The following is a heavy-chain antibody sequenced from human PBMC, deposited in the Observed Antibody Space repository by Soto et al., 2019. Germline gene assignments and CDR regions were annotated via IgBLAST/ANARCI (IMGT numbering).Heavy chain of an antibody. Sequence: QVQLVQSGAEVKKPVASVKLSCRTSGYTFTHYYIHWVRQAPGQGLEWLAIINPASGSTNYAQDFQGRVTLTMDTSTTTVYMELSGLRAEDTAIFYCARDLAAGDYWGQGTLVTVSS. CDR3: ARDLAAGDY. D-gene: IGHD6-13*01. J-gene: IGHJ4*02. CDR2: INPASGST. V-gene: IGHV1-46*01. CDR1: GYTFTHYY.